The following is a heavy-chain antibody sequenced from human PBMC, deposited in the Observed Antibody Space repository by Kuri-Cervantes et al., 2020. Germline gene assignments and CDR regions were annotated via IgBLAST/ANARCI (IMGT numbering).Heavy chain of an antibody. CDR1: GFIFNNYW. CDR3: TTDLSTVVTNNNDS. Sequence: GESLRLSCAASGFIFNNYWMSWVRQAPGKGLEWVANIKKDGSGKYYVDSVKGRFTISRDNAKMSVDLQMNSLKTEDTAVYYCTTDLSTVVTNNNDSWGQGTLVTVSS. CDR2: IKKDGSGK. V-gene: IGHV3-7*03. J-gene: IGHJ4*02. D-gene: IGHD4-23*01.